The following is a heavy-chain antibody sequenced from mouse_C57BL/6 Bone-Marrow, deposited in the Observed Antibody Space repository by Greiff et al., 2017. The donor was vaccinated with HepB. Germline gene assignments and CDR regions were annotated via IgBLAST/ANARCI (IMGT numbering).Heavy chain of an antibody. CDR2: IYPGDGDT. Sequence: VQLQESGPELVKPGASVKISCKASGYAFSSSWMNWVKQRPGKGLEWIGRIYPGDGDTNYNGKFKGKATRTADKSSSTAYMQLSSLTSEDSAVYFCARTIYYYGSSYFYYAMDYWGQGTSVTVSS. CDR3: ARTIYYYGSSYFYYAMDY. CDR1: GYAFSSSW. D-gene: IGHD1-1*01. J-gene: IGHJ4*01. V-gene: IGHV1-82*01.